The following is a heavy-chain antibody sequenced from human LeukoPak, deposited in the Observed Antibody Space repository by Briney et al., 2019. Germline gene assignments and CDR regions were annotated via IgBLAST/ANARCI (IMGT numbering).Heavy chain of an antibody. CDR3: ARLRGTSSSWPIYYFDY. J-gene: IGHJ4*02. CDR1: GGSISSYY. V-gene: IGHV4-59*08. D-gene: IGHD6-13*01. CDR2: IYYSGST. Sequence: SETLSLTCTVSGGSISSYYWSWIRQPPGKGLEWIGYIYYSGSTNYNPSLKSRVTISLDTSKNQFSLKLSSVTAADTAVYYCARLRGTSSSWPIYYFDYWGQGTLVTVSS.